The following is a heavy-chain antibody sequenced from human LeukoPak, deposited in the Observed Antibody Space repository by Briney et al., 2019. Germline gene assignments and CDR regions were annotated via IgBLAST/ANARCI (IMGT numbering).Heavy chain of an antibody. CDR1: GFSFSTHS. CDR3: AKTGCSGDSCARGPFDI. CDR2: ITSSSRYI. D-gene: IGHD2-15*01. J-gene: IGHJ3*02. Sequence: GGSLRLSCAASGFSFSTHSMNWVRQAPGKGLEWVSSITSSSRYIYYADSEKGRFTISRDNSKNTLYLQMNSLRAEDTALYYCAKTGCSGDSCARGPFDIWGQGTMVTVSS. V-gene: IGHV3-21*04.